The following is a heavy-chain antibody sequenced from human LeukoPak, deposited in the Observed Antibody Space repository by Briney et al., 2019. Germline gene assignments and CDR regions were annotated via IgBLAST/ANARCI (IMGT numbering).Heavy chain of an antibody. V-gene: IGHV1-46*01. CDR1: GYTFTSYY. J-gene: IGHJ4*02. Sequence: GASVTVSCKSSGYTFTSYYMYWVRQAPGQGLEWMGIINPRGGSTSYEQKFQGRVTMTRDTSTSTVYMELSSLRSEDTAVYYCARDSGMVRGTVDYWGQGTLVTVSS. D-gene: IGHD3-10*01. CDR2: INPRGGST. CDR3: ARDSGMVRGTVDY.